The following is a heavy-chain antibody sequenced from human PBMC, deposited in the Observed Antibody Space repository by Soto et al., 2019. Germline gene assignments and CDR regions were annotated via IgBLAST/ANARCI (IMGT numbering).Heavy chain of an antibody. D-gene: IGHD1-20*01. CDR3: ARDSITGAMDV. V-gene: IGHV6-1*01. J-gene: IGHJ6*02. CDR1: GDSVSSNSAA. CDR2: TYYRSKWYN. Sequence: SQTLSLTCAISGDSVSSNSAAWIWIRQSPSRGLEWLGRTYYRSKWYNDYALSVKSRISINPDTSKNQFSLQLSSLRSEDTAVYYCARDSITGAMDVWGQGTTVTVSS.